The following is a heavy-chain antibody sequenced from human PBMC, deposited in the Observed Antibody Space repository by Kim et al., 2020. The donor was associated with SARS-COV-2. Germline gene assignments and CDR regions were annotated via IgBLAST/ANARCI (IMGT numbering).Heavy chain of an antibody. CDR1: GFMFNSYA. D-gene: IGHD5-12*01. CDR2: ISSSSSYI. CDR3: VREQDLTSGYNGHYSFDS. V-gene: IGHV3-21*04. J-gene: IGHJ4*02. Sequence: GGSLRLSCAASGFMFNSYAMNWVRQAPGKGLDWVSYISSSSSYIYYEASVKGRFTISRDNTKNLLYLQMNSLRVEDTAVYYCVREQDLTSGYNGHYSFDSWGQGTRVTVSS.